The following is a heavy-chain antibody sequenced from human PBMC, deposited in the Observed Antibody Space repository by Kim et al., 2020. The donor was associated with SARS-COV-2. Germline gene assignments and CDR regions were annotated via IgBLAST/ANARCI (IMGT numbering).Heavy chain of an antibody. CDR1: GFTFSSYA. J-gene: IGHJ5*02. Sequence: GGSLRLSCAASGFTFSSYAMSWVRQAPGKGLEWVSAISGSGGSTYYADSVKGRFTISRDNSKNTLYLQMNSLRAEDTAVYYCAKASYYDFWSGHLNWFDPRGQGTLVTVSS. CDR2: ISGSGGST. CDR3: AKASYYDFWSGHLNWFDP. V-gene: IGHV3-23*01. D-gene: IGHD3-3*01.